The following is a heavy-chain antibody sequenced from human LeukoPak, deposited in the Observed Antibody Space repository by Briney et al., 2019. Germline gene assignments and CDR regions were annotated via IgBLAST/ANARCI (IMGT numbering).Heavy chain of an antibody. D-gene: IGHD5-18*01. CDR2: ISYDGSNK. V-gene: IGHV3-30*18. CDR3: AKDLGYSYRDHYYYYGMDV. J-gene: IGHJ6*02. Sequence: GGSLRLSCAASGFTFSSYGMHWVRQAPGKGLEWVAVISYDGSNKYYADSVKGRFTISRDNSKNTLYLQMNSLRAEDTAVYYCAKDLGYSYRDHYYYYGMDVWGQGTTVTVSS. CDR1: GFTFSSYG.